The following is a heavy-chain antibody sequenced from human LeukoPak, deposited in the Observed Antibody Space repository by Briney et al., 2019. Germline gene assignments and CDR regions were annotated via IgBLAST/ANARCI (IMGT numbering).Heavy chain of an antibody. CDR3: AREIVSAVAGNFDY. CDR1: GFTFSSYE. J-gene: IGHJ4*02. V-gene: IGHV3-48*03. D-gene: IGHD6-19*01. Sequence: GGSLRLSCVASGFTFSSYEMNWVRQAPGKGLEWVSYISSSDSTRIYADSVKGRFTISRDNAKNPLYLEMNSLRAEDTAVYYCAREIVSAVAGNFDYWGQGTLVTVSS. CDR2: ISSSDSTR.